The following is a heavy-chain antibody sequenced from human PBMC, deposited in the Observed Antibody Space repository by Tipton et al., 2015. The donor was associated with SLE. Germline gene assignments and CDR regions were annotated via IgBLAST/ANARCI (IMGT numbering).Heavy chain of an antibody. Sequence: SLRLSCTASGFTFGDYAMSWFRQAPGKGLEWVGFIRSKAYGGTTEYAASVKGRFTISRDNSKNTLYLQMISLRVEDTAVYYCARAPTSRLDYWGQGTLVTVSS. CDR2: IRSKAYGGTT. J-gene: IGHJ4*02. D-gene: IGHD1-1*01. V-gene: IGHV3-49*03. CDR3: ARAPTSRLDY. CDR1: GFTFGDYA.